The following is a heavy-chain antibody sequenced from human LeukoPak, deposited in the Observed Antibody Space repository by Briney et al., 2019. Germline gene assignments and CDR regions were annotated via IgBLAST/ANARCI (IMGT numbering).Heavy chain of an antibody. CDR3: ARGGGIDSSSYGRDNWFDP. CDR1: GYTFTSYY. V-gene: IGHV1-46*01. D-gene: IGHD6-13*01. Sequence: ASVKASCKASGYTFTSYYMHWVRQAPGQGLEWMGIINPSGGSTSYAQKFQGRVTMTRDTPTSTVYMELSSLRSEDTAVYYCARGGGIDSSSYGRDNWFDPWGQGTLVTVSS. J-gene: IGHJ5*02. CDR2: INPSGGST.